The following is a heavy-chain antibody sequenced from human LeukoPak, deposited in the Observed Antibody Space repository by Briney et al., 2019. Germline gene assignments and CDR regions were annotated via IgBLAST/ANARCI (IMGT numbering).Heavy chain of an antibody. J-gene: IGHJ4*02. CDR2: INPSGGST. D-gene: IGHD4-17*01. CDR3: ARRDNGDYVLDY. V-gene: IGHV1-46*01. CDR1: GYTFTSYY. Sequence: ASVKVSCKASGYTFTSYYMHWVRQAPGQGLEWMGIINPSGGSTSYAQKFQGRVTMTRDMSTSTVYMELSSLRSEDTAVYYCARRDNGDYVLDYWGQGTLLSVSS.